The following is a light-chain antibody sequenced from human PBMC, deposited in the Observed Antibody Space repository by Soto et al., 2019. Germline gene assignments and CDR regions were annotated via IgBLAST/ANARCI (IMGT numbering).Light chain of an antibody. CDR1: QTISTY. CDR3: QQRHGLPYT. CDR2: AAS. V-gene: IGKV1-39*01. Sequence: DIQMTQSPSSLSASVGDRVTITCRASQTISTYLNWYQQNPGKAPKLLIYAASTLQSGVPSRFSGSGSGTDFTLDISSLQPEDFATYFCQQRHGLPYTFGQGTKLEIK. J-gene: IGKJ2*01.